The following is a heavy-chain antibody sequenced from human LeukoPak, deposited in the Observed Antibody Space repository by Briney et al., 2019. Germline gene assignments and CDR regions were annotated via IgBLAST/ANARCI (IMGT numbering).Heavy chain of an antibody. V-gene: IGHV3-23*01. J-gene: IGHJ3*02. D-gene: IGHD1-26*01. Sequence: GGSLRLSCGASGFTFSTYAMSWVRQAPGKGLEWVSGISGSGGSTYYADSVKGQFTNSRDSSKNTLYLQMNSLRAEDTAVYYCANRGSPGAFDIWGQGTMVTASS. CDR2: ISGSGGST. CDR1: GFTFSTYA. CDR3: ANRGSPGAFDI.